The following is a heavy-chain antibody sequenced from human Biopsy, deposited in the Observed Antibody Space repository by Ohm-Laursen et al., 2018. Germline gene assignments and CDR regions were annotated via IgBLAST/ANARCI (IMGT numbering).Heavy chain of an antibody. D-gene: IGHD3-10*01. Sequence: SSVKVSCKASGDTFNKYGIFWVRQAPGHGLEWMGRIIPIVDIVNYAQRFQGRVTMTANKSTSTAYLDLSSLISEDTAVYYCARGGSGSGYYGMDVWGQGTTVTVSS. CDR3: ARGGSGSGYYGMDV. V-gene: IGHV1-69*04. CDR2: IIPIVDIV. J-gene: IGHJ6*02. CDR1: GDTFNKYG.